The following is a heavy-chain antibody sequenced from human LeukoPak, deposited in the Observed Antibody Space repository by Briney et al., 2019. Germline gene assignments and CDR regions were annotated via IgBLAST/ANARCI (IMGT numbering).Heavy chain of an antibody. CDR1: GYSISSGNY. CDR2: IYHSGNT. CDR3: ARVGMTGLYYFDS. V-gene: IGHV4-38-2*02. J-gene: IGHJ4*02. Sequence: PSETLSLTCTVSGYSISSGNYWDWIRQPPGKGLEWIGSIYHSGNTYYNPSLKSRVTISVDTSKNQFSLKLTSLTAADTAVYYCARVGMTGLYYFDSWGQGTLVTVSS.